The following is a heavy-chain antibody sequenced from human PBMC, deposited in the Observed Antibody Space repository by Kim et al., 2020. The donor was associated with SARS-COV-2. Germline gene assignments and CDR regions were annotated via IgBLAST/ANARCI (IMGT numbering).Heavy chain of an antibody. V-gene: IGHV3-23*01. CDR1: GFTFSSYA. Sequence: GGSLRLSCAASGFTFSSYAMSWVRQAPGKGLEWVSAISGSGGSTYYADSVKGRFTISRDNSKNTLYLQMNSLRAEDTAVYYCAKALTYYYDSSGYYYETNFDYWGQGTLVTVSS. CDR2: ISGSGGST. J-gene: IGHJ4*02. D-gene: IGHD3-22*01. CDR3: AKALTYYYDSSGYYYETNFDY.